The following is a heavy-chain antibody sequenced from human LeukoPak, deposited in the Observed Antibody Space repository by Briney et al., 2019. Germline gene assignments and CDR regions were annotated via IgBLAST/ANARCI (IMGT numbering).Heavy chain of an antibody. CDR1: GFIFSSYG. D-gene: IGHD3-10*01. V-gene: IGHV3-33*06. J-gene: IGHJ4*02. CDR2: IWYDGSNK. Sequence: GGSLRLSCAASGFIFSSYGTHWVRQAPGKGLEWVAVIWYDGSNKYYADSVKGRFTISRDNSKNTLYLQMNSLRAEDTAVYYCAKLSLSGRSQSADYWGQGTLVTVSS. CDR3: AKLSLSGRSQSADY.